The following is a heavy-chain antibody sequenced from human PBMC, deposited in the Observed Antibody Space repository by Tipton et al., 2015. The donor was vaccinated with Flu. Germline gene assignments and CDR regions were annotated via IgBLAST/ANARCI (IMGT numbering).Heavy chain of an antibody. CDR2: INHSGST. D-gene: IGHD2-21*02. CDR3: ATHCVGVCSHAFDI. Sequence: TLSLTCAVYGGSFSGYYWSWIRQPPGKGLEWIGEINHSGSTNYNPSLKSRVTISGDTSKNQFSLKLSSVTAADTAVYYCATHCVGVCSHAFDIWDQGTMVTVSS. J-gene: IGHJ3*02. CDR1: GGSFSGYY. V-gene: IGHV4-34*01.